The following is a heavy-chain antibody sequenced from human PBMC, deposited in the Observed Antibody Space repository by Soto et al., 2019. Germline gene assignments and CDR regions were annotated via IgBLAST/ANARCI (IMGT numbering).Heavy chain of an antibody. Sequence: SETLSLTCTVSGGSISNYNCSWIRQPPGKGLEWIGYMYYSGSTNYNPSLKSRVTIAVDTSKNQFSLKLTSVTAADTAVYYCASNQLGRIDYWGQGTLVTVSS. CDR2: MYYSGST. CDR1: GGSISNYN. D-gene: IGHD1-1*01. V-gene: IGHV4-59*01. CDR3: ASNQLGRIDY. J-gene: IGHJ4*02.